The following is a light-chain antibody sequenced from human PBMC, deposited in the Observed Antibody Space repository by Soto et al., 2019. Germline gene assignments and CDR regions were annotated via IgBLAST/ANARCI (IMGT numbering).Light chain of an antibody. J-gene: IGLJ1*01. CDR3: SSYASDTIV. CDR2: EVS. V-gene: IGLV2-14*01. Sequence: QSALTQPASVSGSPGQSITISCTGTSGDVGGYDYVSWYQQHPGRAPKLIIFEVSGRPSGVSDRFSGSKSGNTASLTVSGLQAEDEADYYCSSYASDTIVFGTGTKVTVL. CDR1: SGDVGGYDY.